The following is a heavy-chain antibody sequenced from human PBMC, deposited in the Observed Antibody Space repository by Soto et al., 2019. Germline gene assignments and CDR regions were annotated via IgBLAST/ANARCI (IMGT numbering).Heavy chain of an antibody. CDR2: ISAYNGNT. V-gene: IGHV1-18*01. CDR3: ASDLGDIVWGRYYMDV. CDR1: GYTFTSYG. J-gene: IGHJ6*03. Sequence: QVQLVQSGAEVKKPGATVNVSCKGSGYTFTSYGISWVRQSPGPGLAWMGWISAYNGNTNYAQKLQGRVTRTTDTSTSTAYIELRSLRYDDTAVYYCASDLGDIVWGRYYMDVWGKGTTVTVSS. D-gene: IGHD2-15*01.